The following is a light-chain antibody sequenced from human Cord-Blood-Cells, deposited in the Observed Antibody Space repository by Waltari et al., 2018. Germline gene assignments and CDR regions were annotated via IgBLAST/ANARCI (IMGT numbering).Light chain of an antibody. V-gene: IGLV2-23*01. CDR1: SSDVGNYNL. J-gene: IGLJ1*01. CDR3: CSYAGSSTYV. Sequence: QSALTQPASVSGSPGQSITISCTGTSSDVGNYNLVSWYQQHPGKAPKLMIYEGSKRPSGVSNRFSGSKSGNTASLTISGLQAEDEADYYCCSYAGSSTYVFGTGTKVT. CDR2: EGS.